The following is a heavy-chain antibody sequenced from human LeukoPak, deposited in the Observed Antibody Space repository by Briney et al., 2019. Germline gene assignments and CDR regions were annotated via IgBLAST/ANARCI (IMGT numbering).Heavy chain of an antibody. J-gene: IGHJ4*02. CDR2: ISYDGSNK. D-gene: IGHD3-3*01. V-gene: IGHV3-30-3*01. Sequence: PGRSLRLSCAASGFTFSGYAMHWVRQAPGKGLEWVAVISYDGSNKYYADSVKGRFTISRDNSKNTLYLQMNSLRAEDTAVYYCARVPLQFTIFGVAEDYWGQGTLVTVSS. CDR3: ARVPLQFTIFGVAEDY. CDR1: GFTFSGYA.